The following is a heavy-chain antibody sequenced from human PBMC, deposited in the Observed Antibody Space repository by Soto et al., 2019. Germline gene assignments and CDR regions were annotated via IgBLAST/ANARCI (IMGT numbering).Heavy chain of an antibody. V-gene: IGHV4-59*01. CDR3: ARLYPFYDLLTGSQLYAFDI. CDR2: IYYSGST. Sequence: QVHLQESGPGLVKPSETLSLTCTVSGDSISSSYWNRIRQAPGKGLEWIGYIYYSGSTNFSPSLKSRVTISIDTSKEQISLKLSSVTAADTAVYYCARLYPFYDLLTGSQLYAFDIWGQGTMVTVSS. D-gene: IGHD3-9*01. CDR1: GDSISSSY. J-gene: IGHJ3*02.